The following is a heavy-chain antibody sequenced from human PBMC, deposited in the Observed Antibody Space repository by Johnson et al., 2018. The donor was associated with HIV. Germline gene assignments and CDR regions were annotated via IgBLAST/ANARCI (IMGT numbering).Heavy chain of an antibody. V-gene: IGHV3-7*01. Sequence: EVQLVESGGGVVRPGGSLRLSCAGTGFTFSNYVLHWVRQAPGKGLEWVANIKQDGSEKYYVDSVKGRFTISRDNAKNSLYLQMNSLRAEDTAVNYCARVISGWYQANAFDIWGQGTMVTVSS. CDR2: IKQDGSEK. D-gene: IGHD6-19*01. J-gene: IGHJ3*02. CDR3: ARVISGWYQANAFDI. CDR1: GFTFSNYV.